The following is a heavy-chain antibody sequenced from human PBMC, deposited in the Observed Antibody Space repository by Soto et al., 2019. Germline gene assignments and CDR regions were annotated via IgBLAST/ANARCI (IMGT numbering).Heavy chain of an antibody. Sequence: PSETLSLTCTVSGGSISSSSYYWGWIRQPPGKGLEWIGSIYYSGSTYYNPSLKSRVTISVDTSKNQFSLKLSSVTAADTAVYYCARCLGDYDFWSGYYEALYNGFDPWGQGTLVTAPQ. CDR1: GGSISSSSYY. CDR3: ARCLGDYDFWSGYYEALYNGFDP. CDR2: IYYSGST. J-gene: IGHJ5*02. V-gene: IGHV4-39*01. D-gene: IGHD3-3*01.